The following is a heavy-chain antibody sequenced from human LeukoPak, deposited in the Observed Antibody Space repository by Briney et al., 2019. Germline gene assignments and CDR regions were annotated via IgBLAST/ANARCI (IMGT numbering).Heavy chain of an antibody. V-gene: IGHV4-59*08. J-gene: IGHJ2*01. CDR1: GGSISSYY. CDR2: IYYSGST. Sequence: PSETLSLTCTVSGGSISSYYWSWIRQPPGKGLEWIRYIYYSGSTNYNPSLKSRVTISVDTSKNQVSLKLSSVTAADTAVYYCARRGGNGDWYFDLWGRGTLVTVAS. D-gene: IGHD1-26*01. CDR3: ARRGGNGDWYFDL.